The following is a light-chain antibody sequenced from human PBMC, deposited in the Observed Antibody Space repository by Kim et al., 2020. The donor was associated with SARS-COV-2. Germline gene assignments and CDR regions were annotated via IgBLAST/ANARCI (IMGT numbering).Light chain of an antibody. V-gene: IGLV2-18*02. J-gene: IGLJ1*01. CDR3: SSYTSSSTSPYV. Sequence: QSALTQPPSVSGSPGQSVTISCTGTSSDVGSYNRVSWYQQPPGTAPKLMIYGVSNRPSGVPDRFSGSKSGNTASLTISGLQAEDEADYYCSSYTSSSTSPYVFGTGTKVTVL. CDR1: SSDVGSYNR. CDR2: GVS.